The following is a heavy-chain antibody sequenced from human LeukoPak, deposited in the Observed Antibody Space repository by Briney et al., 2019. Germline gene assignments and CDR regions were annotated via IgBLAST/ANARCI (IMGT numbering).Heavy chain of an antibody. Sequence: GASVKVSCKASGGTFSSYAISWVRQAPGQGLEWMGWISAYNGNTNYAQKLQGRVTMTTDTSTSTAYMELRSLRSDDTAVYYCARDVQGMATIKDGWFDPWGQGTLVTVSS. CDR1: GGTFSSYA. J-gene: IGHJ5*02. CDR3: ARDVQGMATIKDGWFDP. V-gene: IGHV1-18*01. CDR2: ISAYNGNT. D-gene: IGHD5-24*01.